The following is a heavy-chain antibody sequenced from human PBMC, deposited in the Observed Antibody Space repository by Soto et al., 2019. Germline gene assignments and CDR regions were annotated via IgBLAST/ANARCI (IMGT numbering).Heavy chain of an antibody. CDR1: GGSFNRHT. CDR3: ARGSYLEWLGYYYYGMDV. Sequence: QVQLVQSGAEVRKPGSSVRVSCKASGGSFNRHTISWVRQAPGQGLEWMGGIIPIFGTANYAQKFQGRVTITADESTSTAYMELSSLRSEDTAVYYCARGSYLEWLGYYYYGMDVWGQGTTVTVSS. D-gene: IGHD3-3*01. V-gene: IGHV1-69*01. CDR2: IIPIFGTA. J-gene: IGHJ6*02.